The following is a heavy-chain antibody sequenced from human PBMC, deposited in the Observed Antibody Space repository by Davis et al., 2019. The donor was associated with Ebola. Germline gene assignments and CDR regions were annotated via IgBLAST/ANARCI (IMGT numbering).Heavy chain of an antibody. Sequence: SETLSLTCTVSGGSISSYYWSWIRQPPGKGLEWIGYIYYSGNTNYNPSLKSRVTMSVDTSKNQFSLKVRSVTAADTAVYYCARAARLTVGWFDPWGQGTLVTVSS. J-gene: IGHJ5*02. CDR3: ARAARLTVGWFDP. CDR1: GGSISSYY. V-gene: IGHV4-59*01. D-gene: IGHD6-6*01. CDR2: IYYSGNT.